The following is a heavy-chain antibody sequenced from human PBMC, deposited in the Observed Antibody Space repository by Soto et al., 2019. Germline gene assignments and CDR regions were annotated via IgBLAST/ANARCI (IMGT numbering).Heavy chain of an antibody. CDR3: AVRYCSSTSCADY. J-gene: IGHJ4*02. V-gene: IGHV3-53*04. Sequence: GGSLRLSCAASGFTVSSNYMSWVRQAPGKGLEWVSVIYSGGSTYYADSVKGRFTISRHNSKNTLYLQMNSLRAEDTAVYYCAVRYCSSTSCADYWGQGTLVPVSS. CDR1: GFTVSSNY. CDR2: IYSGGST. D-gene: IGHD2-2*01.